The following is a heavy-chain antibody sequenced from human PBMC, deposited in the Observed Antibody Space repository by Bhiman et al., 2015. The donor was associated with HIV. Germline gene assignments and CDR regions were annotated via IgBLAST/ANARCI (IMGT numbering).Heavy chain of an antibody. CDR3: ARDFGASSSYPLDY. J-gene: IGHJ4*02. Sequence: EVQLVESGGGLVKPGGSLRLSCAASQFTFSSYNMNWVRQAPGKGLEWVSFISSSSSYIYYADSVKGRFTISRDNAKNSLYLQMNSLRADDTAVYYCARDFGASSSYPLDYWGQGTLVTVSS. V-gene: IGHV3-21*03. D-gene: IGHD6-13*01. CDR2: ISSSSSYI. CDR1: QFTFSSYN.